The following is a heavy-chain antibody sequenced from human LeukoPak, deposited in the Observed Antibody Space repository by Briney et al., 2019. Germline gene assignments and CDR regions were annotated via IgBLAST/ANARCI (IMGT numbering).Heavy chain of an antibody. CDR2: VNGSGYSA. V-gene: IGHV3-23*01. J-gene: IGHJ1*01. D-gene: IGHD6-19*01. CDR1: GLIFSSYD. CDR3: AKVVSYSSGWFFHH. Sequence: GGSLRLSCAASGLIFSSYDMSWVRQAPGKGLEWVSSVNGSGYSAYYADSVKGRFTISRDNSKDTLFLQMSTLRVEDTAVYYCAKVVSYSSGWFFHHWGQGTLVTVSS.